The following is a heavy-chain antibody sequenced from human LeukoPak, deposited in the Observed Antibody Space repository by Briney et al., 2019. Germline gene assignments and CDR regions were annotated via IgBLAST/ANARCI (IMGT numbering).Heavy chain of an antibody. CDR2: INPNSGGT. D-gene: IGHD6-13*01. V-gene: IGHV1-2*02. CDR3: ASHSSSRVSWI. Sequence: ASVRVSCKASGYTFTGYYIHWVRQAPGQGLEWMGWINPNSGGTKSAQRFQGRVTMSRDTSTSTAFMELSSLRSDDTAMYYCASHSSSRVSWIWDQGTMVTVSS. J-gene: IGHJ3*02. CDR1: GYTFTGYY.